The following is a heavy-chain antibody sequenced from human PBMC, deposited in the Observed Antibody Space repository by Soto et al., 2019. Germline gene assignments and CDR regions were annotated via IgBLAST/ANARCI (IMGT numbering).Heavy chain of an antibody. CDR2: IWYDGSNK. J-gene: IGHJ4*02. V-gene: IGHV3-33*01. CDR1: GFTFSTYA. Sequence: SPRLSFGASGFTFSTYALQWVRQAPGNVLEWVAVIWYDGSNKYYADSVRGRFTISRDNTKNTMSLQMNSLRAEDTAVYYCARDPIGPGIFDYWGQGTMVPVSS. CDR3: ARDPIGPGIFDY. D-gene: IGHD1-26*01.